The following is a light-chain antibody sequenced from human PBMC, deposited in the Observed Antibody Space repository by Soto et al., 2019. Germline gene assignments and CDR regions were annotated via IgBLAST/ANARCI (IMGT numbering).Light chain of an antibody. CDR1: QSIRNS. J-gene: IGKJ1*01. CDR3: QHRGEWPPGAT. Sequence: EVVMTQSPATLSVSPGERATLSCRASQSIRNSLAWYQQKPGQAPRLLIYDASNRATGIPARFGGRGSGTDFTLTISSLEPEDFAVYYCQHRGEWPPGATFGQGTKVDIK. CDR2: DAS. V-gene: IGKV3-11*01.